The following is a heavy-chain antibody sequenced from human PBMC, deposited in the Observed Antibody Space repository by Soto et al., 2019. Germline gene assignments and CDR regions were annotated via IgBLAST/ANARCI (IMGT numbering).Heavy chain of an antibody. J-gene: IGHJ2*01. CDR2: IWYDGSYK. Sequence: QVQLVESGGGVVQPGKSLRVSCAASGFTFSSYAMHWVRQAPGKGLEWVAIIWYDGSYKYYADSVKGRFTISRDNSKNTLDLQMNSLSAEDTAVYYCARGLHILTGYTHWYFDLWGRGTLVTVSS. CDR3: ARGLHILTGYTHWYFDL. CDR1: GFTFSSYA. D-gene: IGHD3-9*01. V-gene: IGHV3-33*01.